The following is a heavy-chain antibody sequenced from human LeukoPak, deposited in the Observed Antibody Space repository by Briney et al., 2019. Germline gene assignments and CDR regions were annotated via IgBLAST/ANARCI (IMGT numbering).Heavy chain of an antibody. CDR1: GLGFSSFS. CDR3: ARLRRTSDSSGYYYYYDY. Sequence: GGSLRLSCAASGLGFSSFSFNWIRQAPGKGLEWVSSITPTTSYIYDADSVRGRFTISRENAKNSLYLQMNSLRAEDTAVYYCARLRRTSDSSGYYYYYDYWGQGTLVTVSS. J-gene: IGHJ4*02. V-gene: IGHV3-21*01. CDR2: ITPTTSYI. D-gene: IGHD3-22*01.